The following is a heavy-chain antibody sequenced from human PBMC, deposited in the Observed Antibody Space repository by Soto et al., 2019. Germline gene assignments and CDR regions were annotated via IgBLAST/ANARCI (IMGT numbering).Heavy chain of an antibody. J-gene: IGHJ4*02. CDR1: GFTFSSYA. V-gene: IGHV3-23*01. CDR3: AKEPYYYDSSGFRPYYFDY. CDR2: ISGSGGST. Sequence: GGSLRLSCAASGFTFSSYAMSWVRQAPGKGLEWVSAISGSGGSTYYADSVKGRFTISRDNSKNTVYLQMNSLRAEDTAVYYCAKEPYYYDSSGFRPYYFDYWGQGTLVTVSS. D-gene: IGHD3-22*01.